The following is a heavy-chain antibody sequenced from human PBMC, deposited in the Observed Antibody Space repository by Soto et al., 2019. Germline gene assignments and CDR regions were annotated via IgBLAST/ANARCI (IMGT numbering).Heavy chain of an antibody. CDR1: GYSFTSYW. V-gene: IGHV5-10-1*01. CDR2: IDPSDSYT. CDR3: ARGGSRDGRGYCSSTSCYGLPDV. J-gene: IGHJ6*02. Sequence: PGESLKISCKGSGYSFTSYWISWVRQMPGKGLGWMGRIDPSDSYTNYSPSFQGHVTISADKSISTAYLQWSSLKASDTAMYYCARGGSRDGRGYCSSTSCYGLPDVWGQGTTVTVSS. D-gene: IGHD2-2*01.